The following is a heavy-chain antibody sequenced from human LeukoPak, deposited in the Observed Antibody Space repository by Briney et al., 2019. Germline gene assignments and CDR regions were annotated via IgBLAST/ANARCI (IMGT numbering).Heavy chain of an antibody. J-gene: IGHJ4*02. CDR3: ARGVGLTQGGTFDY. V-gene: IGHV4-39*07. CDR2: IYHSGST. D-gene: IGHD1-26*01. CDR1: GGSISSSSYY. Sequence: PSETLSLTCTVSGGSISSSSYYWGWLRQPPGKGLEWIGSIYHSGSTHYNSSLKSRVTISVDTSKNQLSLKLSSVTAADTAVYYCARGVGLTQGGTFDYWGQGTLVTVSS.